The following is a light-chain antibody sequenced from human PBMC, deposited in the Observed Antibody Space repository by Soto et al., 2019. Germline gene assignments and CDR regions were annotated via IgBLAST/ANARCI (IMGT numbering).Light chain of an antibody. CDR2: EGT. J-gene: IGLJ1*01. CDR3: CSYAGSGTYV. CDR1: SXDIGSYNL. Sequence: QSALTQPASVSGSPGQSITISCTGTSXDIGSYNLVSWYQQNPGKAPKLIICEGTKRPSGVSNRFSGSKSGNTASLAISGLQAEDEADYYCCSYAGSGTYVFGSGTKVTVL. V-gene: IGLV2-23*01.